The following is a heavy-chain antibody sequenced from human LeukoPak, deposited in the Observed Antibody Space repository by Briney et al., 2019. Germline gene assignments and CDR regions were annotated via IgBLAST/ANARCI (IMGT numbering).Heavy chain of an antibody. D-gene: IGHD3-10*01. J-gene: IGHJ5*02. CDR1: GFTFSSYS. Sequence: GGSLRLSCAASGFTFSSYSMNWVRQAPGKGLEWVSSISSSSSYIYYADSVKGRFTISRDNAKNSLYVQMNSLRAEDTAVYYCARQSGSGSYYSENWFDPWGQGTLVTVSS. CDR3: ARQSGSGSYYSENWFDP. CDR2: ISSSSSYI. V-gene: IGHV3-21*01.